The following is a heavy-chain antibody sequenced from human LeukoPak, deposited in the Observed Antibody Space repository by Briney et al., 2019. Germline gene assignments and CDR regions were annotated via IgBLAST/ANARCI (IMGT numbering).Heavy chain of an antibody. D-gene: IGHD3-16*01. J-gene: IGHJ3*02. CDR3: ARPLTGGAFDI. Sequence: SETLSLTCTVSGGSISSYYWSWIRQPPGKGLEWIGYIYYSGSTNYNPSLKSRVTISVDTSKNQFSLKLSSVTAADTVVYYCARPLTGGAFDIWGQGTVVTVSS. CDR2: IYYSGST. CDR1: GGSISSYY. V-gene: IGHV4-59*01.